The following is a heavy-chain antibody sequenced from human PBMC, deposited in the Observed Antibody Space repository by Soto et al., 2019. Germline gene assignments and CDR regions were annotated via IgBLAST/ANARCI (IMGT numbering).Heavy chain of an antibody. J-gene: IGHJ4*02. Sequence: SETLSLTCTVSCGSISSGDYYWSWIRQPPGKGLEWIGYIYYSGSTYYNPSLKSRVTISVDTSKNQFSLKLSSVTAADTAVYYCARGHDFWSGYYNYWGQGTLVTVSS. D-gene: IGHD3-3*01. CDR1: CGSISSGDYY. V-gene: IGHV4-30-4*01. CDR3: ARGHDFWSGYYNY. CDR2: IYYSGST.